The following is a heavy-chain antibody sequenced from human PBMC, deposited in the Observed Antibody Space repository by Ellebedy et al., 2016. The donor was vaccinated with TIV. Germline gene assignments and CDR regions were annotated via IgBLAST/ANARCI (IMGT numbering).Heavy chain of an antibody. Sequence: SETLSLTCTVSYDSISSYYWSWIRQPPGKGLEWIGYVYYSGSTNTNPSLKSRVTISLDTSKNVLSLKLSPVTAADTAVYYCAREGQWYDTTDYGDYYYFDYWGQGTLVTVSS. CDR1: YDSISSYY. CDR3: AREGQWYDTTDYGDYYYFDY. V-gene: IGHV4-59*12. J-gene: IGHJ4*02. CDR2: VYYSGST. D-gene: IGHD4-17*01.